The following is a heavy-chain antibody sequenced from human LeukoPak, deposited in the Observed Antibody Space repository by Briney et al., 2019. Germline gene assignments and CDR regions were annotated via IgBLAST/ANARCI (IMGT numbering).Heavy chain of an antibody. CDR2: MNPNSGNT. Sequence: ASVKVSCKASGYTFTSCYIHWVRQATGQGLEWMGWMNPNSGNTGYAQKFQGRVTMTRNTSISTAYMELSSLRSEDTAVYYCARDSSGWYGLDYWGQGTLVTVSS. V-gene: IGHV1-8*02. CDR1: GYTFTSCY. CDR3: ARDSSGWYGLDY. D-gene: IGHD6-19*01. J-gene: IGHJ4*02.